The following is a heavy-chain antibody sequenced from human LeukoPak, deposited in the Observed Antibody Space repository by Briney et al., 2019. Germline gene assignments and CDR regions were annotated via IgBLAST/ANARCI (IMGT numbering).Heavy chain of an antibody. CDR3: ARIGFGYSYGQGFDY. J-gene: IGHJ4*02. CDR1: EFSVSTYG. Sequence: PGGSLRLSCSASEFSVSTYGMNWVRQAPGRGLEWVAFISHDGSNKYYADSVKGRFTISRDNSENTLYLQMNSLRAEDTAVYYCARIGFGYSYGQGFDYWGQGTLVSVSS. V-gene: IGHV3-30*03. CDR2: ISHDGSNK. D-gene: IGHD5-18*01.